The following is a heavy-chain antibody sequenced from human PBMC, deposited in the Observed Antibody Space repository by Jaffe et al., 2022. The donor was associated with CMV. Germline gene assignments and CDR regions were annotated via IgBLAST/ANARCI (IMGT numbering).Heavy chain of an antibody. CDR2: ISYSGST. CDR3: ARHTPHSYSWSFGPSYYYYMDV. Sequence: QLQLQESGPGLVKPSETLSLTCTVSGGSISSSDYYWGWIRQPPGKGLEWIGSISYSGSTFYNPSLKSRVTISVDTSKKQFSLKLSSVTAADTAVYYCARHTPHSYSWSFGPSYYYYMDVWGKGTTVTVSS. J-gene: IGHJ6*03. CDR1: GGSISSSDYY. V-gene: IGHV4-39*01. D-gene: IGHD6-13*01.